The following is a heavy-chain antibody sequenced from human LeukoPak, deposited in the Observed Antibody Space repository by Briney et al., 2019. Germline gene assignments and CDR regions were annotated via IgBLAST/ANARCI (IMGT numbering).Heavy chain of an antibody. CDR1: GYSISSGYY. V-gene: IGHV4-38-2*02. CDR2: IYHSGST. CDR3: SRERSDWYQDAFDI. D-gene: IGHD6-19*01. Sequence: SETLSLTCTVSGYSISSGYYWGWIRQPPGKGLEWIGSIYHSGSTYYNPSLKSRVTISVDTSKNQFSLKLSSVTAADTAVYHCSRERSDWYQDAFDIWGQGTMVTVSS. J-gene: IGHJ3*02.